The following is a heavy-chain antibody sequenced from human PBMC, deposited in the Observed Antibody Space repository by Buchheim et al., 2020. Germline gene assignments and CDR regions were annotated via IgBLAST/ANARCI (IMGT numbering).Heavy chain of an antibody. CDR3: ARGTAGTSDFNKQMNWFDP. V-gene: IGHV4-34*01. CDR1: GGSFSGYY. Sequence: QVQLQQWGAGLLKPSETLSLTCAVYGGSFSGYYWSWIRQPPGKGLEWIGEINHSGSTNYNPSLKSRVTISVDTSKNQFSLKLSSVTAADTAVYYCARGTAGTSDFNKQMNWFDPCGQGTL. CDR2: INHSGST. D-gene: IGHD4-11*01. J-gene: IGHJ5*02.